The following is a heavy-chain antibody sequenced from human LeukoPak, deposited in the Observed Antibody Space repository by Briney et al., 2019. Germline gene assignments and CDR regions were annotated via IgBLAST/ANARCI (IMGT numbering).Heavy chain of an antibody. D-gene: IGHD6-19*01. CDR2: IYYSGST. V-gene: IGHV4-59*08. CDR3: ASQEYSSGWATFDY. CDR1: GGSISSYY. J-gene: IGHJ4*02. Sequence: RASETLSLTCTVSGGSISSYYWSWIRQPPGKGLEWIGYIYYSGSTNYNPSLKSRVTISVDTSKNQFSLKLSSVTAADTAVYYCASQEYSSGWATFDYWGQGTLVTVSS.